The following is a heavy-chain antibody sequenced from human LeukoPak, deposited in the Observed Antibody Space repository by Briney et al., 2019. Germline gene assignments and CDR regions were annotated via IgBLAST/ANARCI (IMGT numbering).Heavy chain of an antibody. D-gene: IGHD1-26*01. J-gene: IGHJ4*02. CDR3: ARARSGKWGFDY. V-gene: IGHV4-39*01. CDR2: IYYSGYT. CDR1: GGSISSSSYY. Sequence: SETLSLTCTVSGGSISSSSYYWGWIRQPPGKGLEWIGSIYYSGYTYYNASVESRVTISVDTSKNQFSLKLSSVTAADTAVYYCARARSGKWGFDYWGQGTLVTVSS.